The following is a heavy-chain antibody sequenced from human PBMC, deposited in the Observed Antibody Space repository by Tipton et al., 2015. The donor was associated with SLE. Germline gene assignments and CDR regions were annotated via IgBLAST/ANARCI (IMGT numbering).Heavy chain of an antibody. CDR3: ARGTGDPFDY. Sequence: TLSLTCTVSGGSISSYYWSWIRQPPGKGLEWIGYIYYSGSTNYNPPLKSRVTISVDTSKNQFSLKLSSVTAADTAVYYCARGTGDPFDYWGQGTLVTVSS. V-gene: IGHV4-59*01. J-gene: IGHJ4*02. CDR1: GGSISSYY. CDR2: IYYSGST.